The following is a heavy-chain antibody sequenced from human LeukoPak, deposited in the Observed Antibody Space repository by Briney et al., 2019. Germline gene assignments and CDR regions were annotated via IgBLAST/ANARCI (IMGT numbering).Heavy chain of an antibody. D-gene: IGHD1-1*01. J-gene: IGHJ4*02. V-gene: IGHV3-48*03. CDR3: ARESATGTTLDY. CDR1: GFTFNNYE. CDR2: ISRSGTTI. Sequence: PGGSLRLSCAASGFTFNNYEINWVRQAPGKGLEWVSYISRSGTTIYYADSVKGRFTISRDNAKNSLYQQMNSLRAEDTAVYHCARESATGTTLDYWGQGTLVTVSS.